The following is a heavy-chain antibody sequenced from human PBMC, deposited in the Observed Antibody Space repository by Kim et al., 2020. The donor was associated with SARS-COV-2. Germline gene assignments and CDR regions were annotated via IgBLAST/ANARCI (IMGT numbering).Heavy chain of an antibody. Sequence: SETLSLTCAVYGGSFSGYYWSWIRQPPGKGLEWIGEINHSGSTNYNPSLKSRVTISVDTSKNQFSLKLSSVTAADTAVYYCARGGVVVVAANHYYYYGMDVWGQGTTVTVSS. J-gene: IGHJ6*02. V-gene: IGHV4-34*01. CDR3: ARGGVVVVAANHYYYYGMDV. CDR1: GGSFSGYY. D-gene: IGHD2-15*01. CDR2: INHSGST.